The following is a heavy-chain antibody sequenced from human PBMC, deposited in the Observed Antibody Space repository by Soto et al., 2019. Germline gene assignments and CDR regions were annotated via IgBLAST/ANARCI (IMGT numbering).Heavy chain of an antibody. V-gene: IGHV4-30-4*01. CDR1: GGSISSGAYY. CDR2: ISYSGST. Sequence: QVQLQESGPGLVKPSQTLSLTCTVSGGSISSGAYYWSWIRQPPGKGLEWLGYISYSGSTYYNPSLKSRVTISVDTSKNQFSLKLSSVSASDTAVYYCAIDGRQPLQSDDYYGRDVWGQGTTVTVSS. D-gene: IGHD2-2*01. J-gene: IGHJ6*02. CDR3: AIDGRQPLQSDDYYGRDV.